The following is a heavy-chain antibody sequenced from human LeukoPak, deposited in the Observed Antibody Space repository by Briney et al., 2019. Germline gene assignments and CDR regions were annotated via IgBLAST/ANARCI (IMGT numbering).Heavy chain of an antibody. CDR2: VSGSSGRT. V-gene: IGHV3-23*01. CDR1: GFTFSSYA. Sequence: GGSLRLSCAATGFTFSSYAMSWVRQARGKGMEWVSTVSGSSGRTNYADSVKGRFTISRDNSKNTLYLQMNSLRAEDTAVYYCAKDNLDGVLGGYWGQGTLVTVSS. CDR3: AKDNLDGVLGGY. J-gene: IGHJ4*02. D-gene: IGHD3-16*01.